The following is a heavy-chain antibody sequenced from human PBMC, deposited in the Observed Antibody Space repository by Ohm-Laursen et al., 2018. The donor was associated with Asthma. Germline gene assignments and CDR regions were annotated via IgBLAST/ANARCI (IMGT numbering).Heavy chain of an antibody. Sequence: SVKVSCKSSGATFSSFAISWVRQATGQGLEWMGWMNPNSGNTGYAQKFQGRVTMTRNTSISTAYMELSSLRSEDTAVYYCVCTSCYADYYYGMDVWGQGTTVTVSS. CDR2: MNPNSGNT. CDR3: VCTSCYADYYYGMDV. D-gene: IGHD2-2*01. J-gene: IGHJ6*02. CDR1: GATFSSFA. V-gene: IGHV1-8*01.